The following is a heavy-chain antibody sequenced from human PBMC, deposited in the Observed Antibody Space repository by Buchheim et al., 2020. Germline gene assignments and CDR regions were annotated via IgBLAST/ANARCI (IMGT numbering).Heavy chain of an antibody. CDR2: ISSSGSTI. V-gene: IGHV3-48*03. J-gene: IGHJ2*01. Sequence: EVQLVESGGGLVQPGGSLRLSCAASGFTFSSYEMNWVRQAPGKGLEWVSYISSSGSTIYYADSVKGRLTISRDNAKNSLYLQMNSLRAEDTAVYYCARGRPPRYSSSWTPYWYFDLWGRGTL. CDR3: ARGRPPRYSSSWTPYWYFDL. D-gene: IGHD6-13*01. CDR1: GFTFSSYE.